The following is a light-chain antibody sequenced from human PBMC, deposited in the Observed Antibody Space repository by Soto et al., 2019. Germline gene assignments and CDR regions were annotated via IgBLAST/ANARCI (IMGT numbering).Light chain of an antibody. CDR1: QSIRTY. Sequence: DIQMTQSPSSLSASVGDRVTITCRASQSIRTYVNWYQQKPGKPPNLLLHAASTLQIVVPSRVSGSGSGTDFIRNINGLQPEDFATCSCQQSYALPLTFGGGTKVAMK. CDR3: QQSYALPLT. CDR2: AAS. V-gene: IGKV1-39*01. J-gene: IGKJ4*01.